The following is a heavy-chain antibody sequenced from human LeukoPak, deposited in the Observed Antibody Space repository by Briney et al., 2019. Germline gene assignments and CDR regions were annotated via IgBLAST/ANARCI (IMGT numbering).Heavy chain of an antibody. J-gene: IGHJ4*02. CDR2: VSGSGGTI. V-gene: IGHV3-23*01. CDR3: AKGMYSSDWYLFDC. Sequence: GGSLRLPCVASGFTFSSHAMSWVRQAPGKGLEWVSVVSGSGGTIYYADSVKGRFTISRDNSKNTLYLQMNSLRAEDTAVYYCAKGMYSSDWYLFDCWGQGTLITVSS. CDR1: GFTFSSHA. D-gene: IGHD6-19*01.